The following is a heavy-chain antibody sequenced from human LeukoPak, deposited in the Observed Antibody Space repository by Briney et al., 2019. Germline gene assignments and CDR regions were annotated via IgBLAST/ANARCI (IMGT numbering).Heavy chain of an antibody. Sequence: PGGSLRLSCAASGFTFSSYGMNWVRQAPGKGLEWVAFIRYDGSNKYHADSVKGRFTISRDNSKNTLYLQMNSLRAEDTAVYYCAKDQRCCSPWYNWFDPWGQGTLVTVSS. D-gene: IGHD2-15*01. CDR2: IRYDGSNK. CDR3: AKDQRCCSPWYNWFDP. CDR1: GFTFSSYG. J-gene: IGHJ5*02. V-gene: IGHV3-30*02.